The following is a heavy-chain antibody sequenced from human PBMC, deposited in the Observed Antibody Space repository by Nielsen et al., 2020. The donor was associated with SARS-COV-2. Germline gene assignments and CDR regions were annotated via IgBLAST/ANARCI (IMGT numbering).Heavy chain of an antibody. D-gene: IGHD2/OR15-2a*01. V-gene: IGHV3-23*01. CDR2: LSGSGLNT. Sequence: GESLKISCAASGFTFSSYWMNWVRQAPGKGLEWVSTLSGSGLNTYYADSVKGRCTISRDNSKNTLYLQMNSLRAEDTAVYYCAKDRIEGFMDVWGKGTTVTVSS. CDR1: GFTFSSYW. CDR3: AKDRIEGFMDV. J-gene: IGHJ6*03.